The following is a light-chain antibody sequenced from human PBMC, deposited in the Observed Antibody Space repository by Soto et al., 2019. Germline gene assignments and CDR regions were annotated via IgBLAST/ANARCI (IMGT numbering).Light chain of an antibody. CDR3: AAWDDSLSGWV. CDR2: RDH. Sequence: QSVLTQPPSASGTPGQRVTVSCSGGTSNIGFNYVYWYQQLPGTAPKLLIQRDHQLPSGVPDRFSGSKSDTSASLAISGLRSEDEADYYCAAWDDSLSGWVFGGGTKLTVL. CDR1: TSNIGFNY. J-gene: IGLJ3*02. V-gene: IGLV1-47*01.